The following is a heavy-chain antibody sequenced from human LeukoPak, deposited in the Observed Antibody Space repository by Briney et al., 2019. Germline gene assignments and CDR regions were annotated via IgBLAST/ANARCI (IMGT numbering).Heavy chain of an antibody. CDR3: ARTDTYYYDSSGPLFDP. J-gene: IGHJ5*02. Sequence: GESLKISCKGCGYSFTSYWIGWVRQMPGKGLEWMGIIYPGDSDTRYSPSFQSQVTISADKSISTAYLQWSSLKASDTAMYYCARTDTYYYDSSGPLFDPWGQGTLVTVSS. V-gene: IGHV5-51*01. D-gene: IGHD3-22*01. CDR1: GYSFTSYW. CDR2: IYPGDSDT.